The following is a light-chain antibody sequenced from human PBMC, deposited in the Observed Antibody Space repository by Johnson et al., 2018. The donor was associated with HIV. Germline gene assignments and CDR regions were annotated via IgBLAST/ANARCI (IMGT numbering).Light chain of an antibody. CDR1: SSNIGNNY. CDR2: ETN. V-gene: IGLV1-51*02. J-gene: IGLJ1*01. CDR3: GTWDVRLNIYV. Sequence: QSVLTQPPSVSAAPGQKVTISCSGSSSNIGNNYVSWYQQLPGTAPKLLIYETNKRPSGIPDRFSGSKSGTSATLGITGLQTGDEADYYCGTWDVRLNIYVFGTGTKVPVL.